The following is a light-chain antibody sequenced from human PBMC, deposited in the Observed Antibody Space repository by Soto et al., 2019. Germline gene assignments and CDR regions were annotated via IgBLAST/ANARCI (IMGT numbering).Light chain of an antibody. CDR3: QQYYNPPQN. CDR1: QSILYSPNNKNY. CDR2: WAS. V-gene: IGKV4-1*01. Sequence: DIVMTQSPDSLAVSLGERATINCKSSQSILYSPNNKNYLAWYQQKPGQPPKLLIYWASTRESGVPDRFSGSGSGTHFTLTISSLQAEDVAVYNCQQYYNPPQNFGQGTKVEIK. J-gene: IGKJ1*01.